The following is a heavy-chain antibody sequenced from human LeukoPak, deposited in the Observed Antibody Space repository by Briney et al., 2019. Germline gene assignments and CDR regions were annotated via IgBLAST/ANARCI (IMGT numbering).Heavy chain of an antibody. D-gene: IGHD3-10*01. J-gene: IGHJ3*02. Sequence: GESLRISCKGPVYSFTSYWISWVRQMPGKGLERMGRIDPSDSYTNYSPSFQGHVTISADKSISTAYLQWSSLKASDTAMYYCASGYYYGSGIRGRDAFDIWGQGTMVTVSS. CDR2: IDPSDSYT. CDR3: ASGYYYGSGIRGRDAFDI. V-gene: IGHV5-10-1*01. CDR1: VYSFTSYW.